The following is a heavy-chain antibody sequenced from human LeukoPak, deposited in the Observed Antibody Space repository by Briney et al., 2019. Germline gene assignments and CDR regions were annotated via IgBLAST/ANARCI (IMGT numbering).Heavy chain of an antibody. V-gene: IGHV1-69*13. J-gene: IGHJ4*02. D-gene: IGHD3-22*01. Sequence: SVKVSCKXSGYTFTGYYMHWVRQAPGQGLEWMGGIIPIFGTANYSQKFQGRVTITADESTSTAYMELSSLRSEDTAVYYCARDGGFDYDSSGFDYWGQGTLVTVSS. CDR2: IIPIFGTA. CDR1: GYTFTGYY. CDR3: ARDGGFDYDSSGFDY.